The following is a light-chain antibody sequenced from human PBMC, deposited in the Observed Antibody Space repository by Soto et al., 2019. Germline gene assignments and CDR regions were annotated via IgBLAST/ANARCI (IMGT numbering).Light chain of an antibody. J-gene: IGKJ1*01. CDR1: QSVSIN. Sequence: EIVMTQSPVTLPVSPGERATLSCRASQSVSINLAWYQQKPGQAPRLLIYGASTRANGIPARFSGSGSGTEFTLTISSLQSEDFAVYYCQHYNNWPPWTFGQGTKVEIK. CDR2: GAS. CDR3: QHYNNWPPWT. V-gene: IGKV3-15*01.